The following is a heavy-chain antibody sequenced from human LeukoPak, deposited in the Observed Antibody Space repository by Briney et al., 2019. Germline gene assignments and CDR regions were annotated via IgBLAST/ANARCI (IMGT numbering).Heavy chain of an antibody. D-gene: IGHD3-22*01. CDR1: GYTFTSYA. J-gene: IGHJ4*02. Sequence: ASVKVSCKASGYTFTSYAMHWVRQAPGQRLEWMGWINAGNGNTKYSQEFQGRVTITRDTSASTAYMELSSLRSEDMAVYYCARDYGAQYYYDSSGYDYWGQGTLVTVSS. CDR3: ARDYGAQYYYDSSGYDY. V-gene: IGHV1-3*03. CDR2: INAGNGNT.